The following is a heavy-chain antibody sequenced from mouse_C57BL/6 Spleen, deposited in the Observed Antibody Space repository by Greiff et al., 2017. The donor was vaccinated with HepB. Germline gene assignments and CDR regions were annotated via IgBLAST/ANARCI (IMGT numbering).Heavy chain of an antibody. Sequence: VHVKQSGPELVKPGASVKISCKASGYSFTDYNMNWVKQSNGKSLEWIGVINPNYGTTSYNQKFKGKATLTVDQSSSTAYMQLNSLTSEDSAVYYCARSGDGYYDYAMHYWGQGTSVTVSS. V-gene: IGHV1-39*01. J-gene: IGHJ4*01. CDR2: INPNYGTT. CDR3: ARSGDGYYDYAMHY. CDR1: GYSFTDYN. D-gene: IGHD2-3*01.